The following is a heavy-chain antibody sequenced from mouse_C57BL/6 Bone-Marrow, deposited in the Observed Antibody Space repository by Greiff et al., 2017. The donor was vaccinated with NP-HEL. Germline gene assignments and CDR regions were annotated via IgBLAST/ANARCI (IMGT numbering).Heavy chain of an antibody. V-gene: IGHV1-19*01. J-gene: IGHJ2*01. Sequence: EVKLMESGPVLVKPGASVKMSCKASGYTFTDYYMNWVKQSHGKSLEWIGVINPYNGGTSYNQKFKGKATLTVDKSSSTAYMELNSLTSEDSAVYYCARGEFYYYGSFDYWGQGTTLTVSS. CDR1: GYTFTDYY. CDR3: ARGEFYYYGSFDY. CDR2: INPYNGGT. D-gene: IGHD1-1*01.